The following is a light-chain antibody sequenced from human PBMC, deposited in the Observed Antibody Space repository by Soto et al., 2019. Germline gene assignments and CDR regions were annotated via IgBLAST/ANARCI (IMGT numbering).Light chain of an antibody. V-gene: IGLV2-14*01. Sequence: QSVLAQPASVSGSPGQSITISCTGTGSDSAGYNYVSWFQQHPGKAPKLMMYQVTIRPSGVSNRFSGAKSGNTAYLTISGLQAEDEAEYYCSSFTSTTSLYVFGTG. CDR1: GSDSAGYNY. CDR2: QVT. CDR3: SSFTSTTSLYV. J-gene: IGLJ1*01.